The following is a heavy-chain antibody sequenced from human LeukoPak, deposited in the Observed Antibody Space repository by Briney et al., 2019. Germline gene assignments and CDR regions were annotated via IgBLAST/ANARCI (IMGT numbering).Heavy chain of an antibody. CDR1: GGSISSYY. Sequence: SETLSLTCTVSGGSISSYYWSWIRQPPGKGLEWIGYIYYSGSTNYNPSLKSRVTISVDTSKNQFSLKLSSVTAADTAVYYCARGPKGSVPRYFDYWGQGTLVTVSS. V-gene: IGHV4-59*08. CDR2: IYYSGST. J-gene: IGHJ4*02. CDR3: ARGPKGSVPRYFDY. D-gene: IGHD6-6*01.